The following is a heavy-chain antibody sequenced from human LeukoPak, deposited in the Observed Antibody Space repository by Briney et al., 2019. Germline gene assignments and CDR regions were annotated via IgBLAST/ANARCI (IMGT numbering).Heavy chain of an antibody. V-gene: IGHV4-4*07. Sequence: SETLSLTCTVSGGSISSYYWSWIRQPPGPGLEWIGLIYISGSTNYNPSLKSRVTMSVDTSKNKFSLNLSSVTAADTAAYYCAREPKVVRAHWYFDLWGRGTLVTVSS. CDR1: GGSISSYY. CDR3: AREPKVVRAHWYFDL. J-gene: IGHJ2*01. CDR2: IYISGST. D-gene: IGHD3-10*01.